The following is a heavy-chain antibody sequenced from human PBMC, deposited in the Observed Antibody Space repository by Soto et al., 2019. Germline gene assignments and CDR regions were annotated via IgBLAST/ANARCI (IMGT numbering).Heavy chain of an antibody. Sequence: PGGSLRLSCAASGFTFSSYAMSWVRQAPGKGLEWVSSISAGGGSTYYADSVKGRFPISRDNSKNTLYLQMKSLRVDDTAVYYCAKDRDILTGYYGYWGQGTLVTVSS. J-gene: IGHJ4*02. CDR3: AKDRDILTGYYGY. V-gene: IGHV3-23*01. CDR1: GFTFSSYA. CDR2: ISAGGGST. D-gene: IGHD3-9*01.